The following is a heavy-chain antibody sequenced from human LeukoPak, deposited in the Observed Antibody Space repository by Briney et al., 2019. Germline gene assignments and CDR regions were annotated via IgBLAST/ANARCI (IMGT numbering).Heavy chain of an antibody. CDR3: ARDADYFDP. CDR2: IYHSGGT. D-gene: IGHD4-11*01. Sequence: SETLSLTCAVSGYSLSSAYYWGWLRQPPGTGLEWIGSIYHSGGTYYNPSLKSRVTISVDTSKNHFSLKLSSVTAADTAVYYCARDADYFDPWGHGTLVIVSS. CDR1: GYSLSSAYY. V-gene: IGHV4-38-2*02. J-gene: IGHJ5*02.